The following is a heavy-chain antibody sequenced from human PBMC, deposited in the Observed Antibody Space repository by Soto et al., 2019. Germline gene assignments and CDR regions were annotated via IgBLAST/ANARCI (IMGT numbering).Heavy chain of an antibody. CDR3: ARDYYGSGGYYYYYYMDV. CDR2: IWYDGSNK. J-gene: IGHJ6*03. CDR1: GFTLSSYG. Sequence: PGGSLRLSCAASGFTLSSYGMHWVRQAPGKGLEWVAVIWYDGSNKYYADSVKGRFTISRDNSKNTLYLQMNSLRAEDTAVYYCARDYYGSGGYYYYYYMDVWGKGTTVTVSS. D-gene: IGHD3-10*01. V-gene: IGHV3-33*01.